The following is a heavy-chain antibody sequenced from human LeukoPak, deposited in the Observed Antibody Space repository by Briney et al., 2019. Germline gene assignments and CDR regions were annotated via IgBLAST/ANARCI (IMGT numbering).Heavy chain of an antibody. J-gene: IGHJ4*02. Sequence: PGGSLRLSCAASGFTFSSYEMNWIRQAPEKGLEWISYISSSGSTIFYADSVKGRFTISRDNAKNSLYLQMNSLRAEDTAVYYCATVGYLEGGVDYWGQGTLVTVSS. CDR3: ATVGYLEGGVDY. CDR2: ISSSGSTI. V-gene: IGHV3-48*03. D-gene: IGHD2-21*01. CDR1: GFTFSSYE.